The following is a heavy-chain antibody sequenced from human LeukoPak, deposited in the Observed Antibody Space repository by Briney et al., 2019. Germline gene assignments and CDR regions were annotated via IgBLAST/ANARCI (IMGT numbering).Heavy chain of an antibody. V-gene: IGHV4-39*01. CDR3: ARLDDRAARIGVGHSSSWSSRRGFDY. Sequence: SETLSLTCTVSGGSFSSSSYYWGWLRQPPGRGLEWVGSIYYSGSTYYNPSLKRRVTISVDTSKNQFSLKLSSVTAADTAVYYCARLDDRAARIGVGHSSSWSSRRGFDYWGQGTLVTVSS. CDR2: IYYSGST. D-gene: IGHD6-13*01. J-gene: IGHJ4*02. CDR1: GGSFSSSSYY.